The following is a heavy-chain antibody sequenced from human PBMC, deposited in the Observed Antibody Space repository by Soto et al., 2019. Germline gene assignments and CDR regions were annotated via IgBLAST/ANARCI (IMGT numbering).Heavy chain of an antibody. Sequence: ASVKVSFKASGYTFTSYAMHWVRQAPGQRLEWMGWINAGNGNTKYSQKFQGRVTITRDTSASTAYMELSSLRSEDTAVYYCARDIVVVPAASLWFDPWGQGTLVTVSS. D-gene: IGHD2-2*01. J-gene: IGHJ5*02. CDR2: INAGNGNT. CDR1: GYTFTSYA. V-gene: IGHV1-3*01. CDR3: ARDIVVVPAASLWFDP.